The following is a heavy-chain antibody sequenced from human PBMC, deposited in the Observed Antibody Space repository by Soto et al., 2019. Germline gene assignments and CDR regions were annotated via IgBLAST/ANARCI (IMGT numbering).Heavy chain of an antibody. CDR1: IGSFSGYY. J-gene: IGHJ4*02. Sequence: TSETLSLTCAVYIGSFSGYYWSWIRQPPGKGLEWIGEINHSGSTNYSPSLKSRVTISVDTSKNQFSLKLSSVTAADTAVYYCARGQRIGVITTWFDYWGQGTLVTVSS. V-gene: IGHV4-34*01. D-gene: IGHD3-22*01. CDR2: INHSGST. CDR3: ARGQRIGVITTWFDY.